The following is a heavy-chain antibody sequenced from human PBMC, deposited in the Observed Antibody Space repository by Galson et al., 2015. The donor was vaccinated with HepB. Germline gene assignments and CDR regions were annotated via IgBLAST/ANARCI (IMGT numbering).Heavy chain of an antibody. D-gene: IGHD6-19*01. CDR3: ARHSPSSGWYYYYYGMDV. V-gene: IGHV1-69*10. J-gene: IGHJ6*02. Sequence: SVKVSCKASGGTFSSYAISWVRQAPGQGLEWMGGIIPIFGIANYAQKFQGRVTMTRNTSISTAYMELSSLRSEDTAVYYCARHSPSSGWYYYYYGMDVWGQGTTVTVSS. CDR2: IIPIFGIA. CDR1: GGTFSSYA.